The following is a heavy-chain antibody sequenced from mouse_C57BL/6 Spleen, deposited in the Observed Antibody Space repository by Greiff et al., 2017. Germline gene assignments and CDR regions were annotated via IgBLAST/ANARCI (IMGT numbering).Heavy chain of an antibody. Sequence: QQSGAELVRPGASVTLSCKASGYTFTDYEMHWVKQTPVHGLEWIGAIDPETGGTAYNQKFKGKAILTADKSSSTAYMELRSLTSEDSAVYYCTRWGLYYSNYWGQGTLVTVSA. CDR3: TRWGLYYSNY. J-gene: IGHJ3*01. V-gene: IGHV1-15*01. CDR2: IDPETGGT. CDR1: GYTFTDYE. D-gene: IGHD2-5*01.